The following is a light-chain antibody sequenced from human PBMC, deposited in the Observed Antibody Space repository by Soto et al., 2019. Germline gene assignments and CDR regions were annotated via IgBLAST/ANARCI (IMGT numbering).Light chain of an antibody. CDR2: DVS. V-gene: IGLV2-11*01. CDR3: CSYAGSYTYV. Sequence: QSALTQPRSLSVSPGQSVTISCTGTSSDVGGYNYVSWYQQHPGKAPELMIYDVSKRPSGVPDRFSGSKSGNTASLTISGLQAEDEADYYCCSYAGSYTYVFGTGTKVTVL. CDR1: SSDVGGYNY. J-gene: IGLJ1*01.